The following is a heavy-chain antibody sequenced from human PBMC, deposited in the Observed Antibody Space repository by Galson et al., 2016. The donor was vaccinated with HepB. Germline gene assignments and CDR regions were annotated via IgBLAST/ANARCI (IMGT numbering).Heavy chain of an antibody. Sequence: SLRLSCAASGFIFSSYAMNRVRQAPGKGLEWASGISGGGSNTYHADSVKGRFTISRDKSKNTLYMQMNRLRVEDTAVYYCAGRGYCDNSRVDWGQGTLVTVSS. CDR3: AGRGYCDNSRVD. J-gene: IGHJ4*02. D-gene: IGHD4-23*01. CDR2: ISGGGSNT. V-gene: IGHV3-23*01. CDR1: GFIFSSYA.